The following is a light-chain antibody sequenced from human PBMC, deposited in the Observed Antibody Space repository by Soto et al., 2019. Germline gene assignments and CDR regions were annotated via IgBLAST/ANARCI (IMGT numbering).Light chain of an antibody. CDR3: QQSYSTPRT. V-gene: IGKV1-39*01. J-gene: IGKJ1*01. CDR1: QSISSY. CDR2: AAS. Sequence: DIHMTESPSSLSASVGGRVTITCRASQSISSYLDWYQQKPGKAPKLLIYAASSLQSGVPSRFSGSGSGTDFTLTISSLQPEDFATYYCQQSYSTPRTFGQGTTVDIK.